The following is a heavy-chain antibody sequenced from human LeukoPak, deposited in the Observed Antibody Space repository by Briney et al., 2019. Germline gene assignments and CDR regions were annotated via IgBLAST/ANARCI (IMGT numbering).Heavy chain of an antibody. J-gene: IGHJ3*02. CDR1: GFTFISYS. Sequence: GSLSLSCAASGFTFISYSMNWVRQAPGKGLEWVSYISSGSSTIYYADSVKGRFTISRDNAKNSLCLQMNSLRDEDTAVYYCARENIVVVTAIRDAFDIWGQGTMVTVSS. CDR2: ISSGSSTI. V-gene: IGHV3-48*02. D-gene: IGHD2-21*02. CDR3: ARENIVVVTAIRDAFDI.